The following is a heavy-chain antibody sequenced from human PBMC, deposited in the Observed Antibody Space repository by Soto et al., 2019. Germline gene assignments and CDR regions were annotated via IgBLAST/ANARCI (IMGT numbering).Heavy chain of an antibody. CDR1: GFTFADYA. Sequence: GGSLRLSCAASGFTFADYAMHWVRQAPGKGLEWVSGISWNSGSIGYADSVKGRFTITRDNAKNSLYLQMNSLRAEDTALYYCAKDVVHMVRGVIRGMDVWGQGTTVTVSS. CDR2: ISWNSGSI. J-gene: IGHJ6*02. CDR3: AKDVVHMVRGVIRGMDV. D-gene: IGHD3-10*01. V-gene: IGHV3-9*01.